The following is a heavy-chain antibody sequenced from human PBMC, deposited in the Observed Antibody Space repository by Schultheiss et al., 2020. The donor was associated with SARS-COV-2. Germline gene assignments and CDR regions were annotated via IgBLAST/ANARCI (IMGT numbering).Heavy chain of an antibody. J-gene: IGHJ4*02. CDR1: GFTFSSYG. D-gene: IGHD3-3*01. CDR2: IWYDGSNK. Sequence: GGSLRLSCAASGFTFSSYGMHRVRQAPGKGLEWVAVIWYDGSNKYYADSVKGRFTISRDNSKNTLYLQMNSLRAEDTAVYYCAGDNGDGAYYDFWSGHSWGQGTLVTVSS. V-gene: IGHV3-33*01. CDR3: AGDNGDGAYYDFWSGHS.